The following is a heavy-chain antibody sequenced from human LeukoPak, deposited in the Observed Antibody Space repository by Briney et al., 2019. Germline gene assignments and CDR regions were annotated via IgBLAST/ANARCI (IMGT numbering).Heavy chain of an antibody. D-gene: IGHD3-10*01. CDR1: GGSISSYY. Sequence: SATLSLTCTVSGGSISSYYWSWIRQPPGKGLEWIGYIYYSGSTNYNPSLKSRVTISVDTSKNQFSLKLSSVTAADTAVYYCARVSSSGGPYYFDYWGQGTLVTVSS. CDR3: ARVSSSGGPYYFDY. CDR2: IYYSGST. V-gene: IGHV4-59*01. J-gene: IGHJ4*02.